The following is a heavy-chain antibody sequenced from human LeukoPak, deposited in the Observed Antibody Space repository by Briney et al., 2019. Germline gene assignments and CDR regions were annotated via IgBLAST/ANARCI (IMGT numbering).Heavy chain of an antibody. CDR1: GFTFSSYE. CDR2: ISSSGSTI. J-gene: IGHJ4*02. CDR3: ARLVSSWGSYSSRDY. V-gene: IGHV3-48*03. Sequence: GGSLRLSCAASGFTFSSYEMNWVRQAPGKGLEWVSYISSSGSTIYYANSVKGRFTISRDNAKNSLYLQMNSLRAEDTAVYYCARLVSSWGSYSSRDYWGQGTLVTVSS. D-gene: IGHD3-16*01.